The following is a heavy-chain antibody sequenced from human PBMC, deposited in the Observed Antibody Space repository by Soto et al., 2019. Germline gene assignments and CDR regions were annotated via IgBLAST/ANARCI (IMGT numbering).Heavy chain of an antibody. D-gene: IGHD3-9*01. CDR1: GGTFSSYA. V-gene: IGHV1-69*01. J-gene: IGHJ5*02. CDR2: IIPIFGTA. CDR3: ARSDILTGRGWGLFDP. Sequence: QVQLVQSGAEVKKPGSSVKVSCKASGGTFSSYAISWVRQAPGQGLEWMGGIIPIFGTANYAQKFQGRVTITADESTSTASMELSSLRSEDTAVYYCARSDILTGRGWGLFDPWGQGTLVTVSS.